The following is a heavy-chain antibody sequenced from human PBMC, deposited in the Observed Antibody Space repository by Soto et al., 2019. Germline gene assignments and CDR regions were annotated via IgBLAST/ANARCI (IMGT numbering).Heavy chain of an antibody. D-gene: IGHD1-26*01. V-gene: IGHV3-30-3*01. CDR2: ISYDGSNK. J-gene: IGHJ4*02. Sequence: HPGGSLRLSCAASGFTFSSYAMHWVRQAPGKGLEWVAVISYDGSNKYYADSVKGRFTISRDNSKNTLYLQMNSLRAEDTAVYYCARGNSGSYFNYWGQGTLVTVSS. CDR1: GFTFSSYA. CDR3: ARGNSGSYFNY.